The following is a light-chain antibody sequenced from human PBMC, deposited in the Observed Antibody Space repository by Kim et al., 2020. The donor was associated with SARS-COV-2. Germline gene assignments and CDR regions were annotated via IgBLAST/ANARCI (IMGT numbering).Light chain of an antibody. Sequence: EIVVTQSPATLSLSPGERATLSCRASEIISSFLAWYQQKPGQAPRLLMYDAAKRATGVPTRFSGTGSGTDFTLTISDVEPEGSAVYYCQQRSSWPPTYTFGQGTKLEI. CDR3: QQRSSWPPTYT. CDR1: EIISSF. CDR2: DAA. V-gene: IGKV3-11*01. J-gene: IGKJ2*01.